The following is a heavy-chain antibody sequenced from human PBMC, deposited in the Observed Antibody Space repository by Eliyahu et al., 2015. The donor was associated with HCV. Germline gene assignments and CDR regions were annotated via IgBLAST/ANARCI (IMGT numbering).Heavy chain of an antibody. CDR2: IXSGGDT. J-gene: IGHJ2*01. CDR1: GXTVXRNY. D-gene: IGHD2-2*01. CDR3: MGVVPAAMAVGWYFDL. Sequence: EVQLXESGGGLVQPGGSLRLSCXASGXTVXRNYMXWVRQXPGKGLEWVSVIXSGGDTYYADSVKGRFTISRHNSKNTLYLQMNSLRAEDTAVYYCMGVVPAAMAVGWYFDLWGRGTRVTVSS. V-gene: IGHV3-53*04.